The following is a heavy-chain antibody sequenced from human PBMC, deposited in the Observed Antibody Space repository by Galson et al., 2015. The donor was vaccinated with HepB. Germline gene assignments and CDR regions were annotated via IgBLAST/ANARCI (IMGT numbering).Heavy chain of an antibody. CDR3: AREIINYGSQGWFDP. CDR2: INTNTGNP. Sequence: SVKVSCKASGYTFNKYALNWVRQAPGQGLEWMGWINTNTGNPTYAQAFKGRFVISLDTSVSTTYLRISSLKVEDTAVYYCAREIINYGSQGWFDPWGQGTLVTVSS. D-gene: IGHD4-17*01. J-gene: IGHJ5*02. CDR1: GYTFNKYA. V-gene: IGHV7-4-1*02.